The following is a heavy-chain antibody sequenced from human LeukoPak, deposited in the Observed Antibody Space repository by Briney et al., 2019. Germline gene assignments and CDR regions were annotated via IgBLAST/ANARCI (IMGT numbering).Heavy chain of an antibody. CDR3: ARKGHQLWSTGNKYYFDY. CDR2: ISSSSSYI. D-gene: IGHD5-18*01. Sequence: GGSLRLSCAASGFTFSSYSMNWVRQAPGKGLEWVSSISSSSSYIYYADSVKGRFTISRDNAKNSLYLQMNSLRAEDTAVYYCARKGHQLWSTGNKYYFDYWGQGTLVTVSS. J-gene: IGHJ4*02. V-gene: IGHV3-21*01. CDR1: GFTFSSYS.